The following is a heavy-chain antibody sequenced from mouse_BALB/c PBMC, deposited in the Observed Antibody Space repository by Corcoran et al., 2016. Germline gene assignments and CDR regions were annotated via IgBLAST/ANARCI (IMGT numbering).Heavy chain of an antibody. J-gene: IGHJ3*01. V-gene: IGHV1S136*01. Sequence: EVQLKQSGPGRVKPGASVKITCKASGYTFTSYVMHWVKQKPGQGLEWMGYINPYNDGTKYNEKFKGKATLTSDKSSSTAYMELSSLTSEDSAVYYGARGWEGYYRFAYGGQGTLVTVS. CDR1: GYTFTSYV. D-gene: IGHD2-3*01. CDR3: ARGWEGYYRFAY. CDR2: INPYNDGT.